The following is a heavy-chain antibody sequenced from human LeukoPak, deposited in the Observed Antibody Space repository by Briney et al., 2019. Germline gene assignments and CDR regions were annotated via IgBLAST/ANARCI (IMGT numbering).Heavy chain of an antibody. CDR1: GGSFSGYY. J-gene: IGHJ4*02. CDR2: INHSGST. CDR3: ASSYDYVWGSYRPPYFDY. D-gene: IGHD3-16*02. Sequence: SETLSLTCAVYGGSFSGYYWSWIRQPPGKGLGWIGEINHSGSTNYNPSLKSRVTISVDTSKNQFSLKLSSVTAADTAVYYCASSYDYVWGSYRPPYFDYWGQGTLVTVSS. V-gene: IGHV4-34*01.